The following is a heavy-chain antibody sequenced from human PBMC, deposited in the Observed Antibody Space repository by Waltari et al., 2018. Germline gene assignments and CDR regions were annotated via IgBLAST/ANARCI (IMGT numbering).Heavy chain of an antibody. CDR1: GFTFSSHA. CDR2: IYSGGST. Sequence: EVQLLESGGGLVQPGGSLRLSCAAPGFTFSSHAISWVRQAPGKGLEWVSVIYSGGSTYYADSVKGRFTISRDNSKNTLYLQMNSLRAEDTAVYYCAKMVAGDYFDYWGQGTLVTVSS. CDR3: AKMVAGDYFDY. V-gene: IGHV3-23*03. D-gene: IGHD6-19*01. J-gene: IGHJ4*02.